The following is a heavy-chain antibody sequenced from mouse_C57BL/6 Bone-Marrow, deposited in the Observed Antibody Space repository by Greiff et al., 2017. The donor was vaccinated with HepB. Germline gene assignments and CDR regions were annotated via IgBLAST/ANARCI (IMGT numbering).Heavy chain of an antibody. Sequence: EVQLQESGPGLVKPSQSLSLTCSVTGYSITSGYYWNWIRQFPGNKLEWMGYISYDGSNNYNPSLKNRISITRDTSKNQFFLKLNSVTTEDTATYYCARDPYYGSRGDAMDYWGQGTSVTVSS. CDR1: GYSITSGYY. V-gene: IGHV3-6*01. D-gene: IGHD1-1*01. CDR3: ARDPYYGSRGDAMDY. CDR2: ISYDGSN. J-gene: IGHJ4*01.